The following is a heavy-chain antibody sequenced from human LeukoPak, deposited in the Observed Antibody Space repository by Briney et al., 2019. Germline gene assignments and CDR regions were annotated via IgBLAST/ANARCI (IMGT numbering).Heavy chain of an antibody. D-gene: IGHD3-3*01. J-gene: IGHJ6*03. V-gene: IGHV4-61*02. Sequence: TLSLTCTVSGGSISSGSYYWSWIRPPAGKGLEWIGRIYTSGSTNYNPSLKSRVTMSVDTSKNQFSLKLSSVTAADTAVYYCARGDYDFWSGYVYYYYMDVWGKGTTVTVSS. CDR2: IYTSGST. CDR3: ARGDYDFWSGYVYYYYMDV. CDR1: GGSISSGSYY.